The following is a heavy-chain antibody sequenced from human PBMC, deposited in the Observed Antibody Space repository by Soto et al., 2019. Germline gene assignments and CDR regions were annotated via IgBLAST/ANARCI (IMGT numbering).Heavy chain of an antibody. Sequence: ASVKVSCKASGYMFISYGINWVRQAPGQGLEWMGWIRPYNGDTKYAQNLQGRVTMTTDTSTSTAYMEMRSLRSGDTAVYYCVRDLDGSGSYYTDYWGPGTLVTVSS. D-gene: IGHD3-10*01. CDR3: VRDLDGSGSYYTDY. V-gene: IGHV1-18*01. CDR2: IRPYNGDT. J-gene: IGHJ4*02. CDR1: GYMFISYG.